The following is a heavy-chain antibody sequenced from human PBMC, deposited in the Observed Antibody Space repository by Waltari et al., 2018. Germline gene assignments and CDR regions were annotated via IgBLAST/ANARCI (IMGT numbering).Heavy chain of an antibody. D-gene: IGHD6-13*01. V-gene: IGHV3-23*01. J-gene: IGHJ4*02. CDR1: GFTFSSDG. Sequence: VHLLQSGGGLVQPGGSLRVSCSASGFTFSSDGMTWVRQAPGKGLEWVSGISGRDSGGKTYYADSVEGRFTISRDNSRNTLYLQMNSLRAEDTAVYYCAKAGYSSNWPNFDSWGQGALVTVSS. CDR2: ISGRDSGGKT. CDR3: AKAGYSSNWPNFDS.